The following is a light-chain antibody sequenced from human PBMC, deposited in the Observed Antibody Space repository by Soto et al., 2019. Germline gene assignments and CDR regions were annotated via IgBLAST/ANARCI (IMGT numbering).Light chain of an antibody. V-gene: IGLV2-14*03. CDR3: SAYTFSGTI. CDR2: DVI. J-gene: IGLJ2*01. CDR1: SSDVGDYNY. Sequence: QSVLTQPASVSGSPGESITISCTGASSDVGDYNYVSWYQQHPGTAPKLIIYDVIYRPSGLSSRYSGSKSGNTASLTISGLRPEDEADYYCSAYTFSGTIFGGGTKLTVL.